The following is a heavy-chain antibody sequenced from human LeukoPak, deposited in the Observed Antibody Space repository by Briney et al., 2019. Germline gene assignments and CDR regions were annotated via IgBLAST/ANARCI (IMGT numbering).Heavy chain of an antibody. V-gene: IGHV3-53*01. CDR3: AREQVVVGRGYYGMDV. Sequence: GGSLRLSCAASGFTVNSKYMSWVRQAPGKGLEWLSVMYSGGSAYYADSVRGRFTISRDNSMNTLYLQMNSLRVDDTAVYYCAREQVVVGRGYYGMDVWGQGTTVTVSS. CDR1: GFTVNSKY. D-gene: IGHD2-2*01. J-gene: IGHJ6*02. CDR2: MYSGGSA.